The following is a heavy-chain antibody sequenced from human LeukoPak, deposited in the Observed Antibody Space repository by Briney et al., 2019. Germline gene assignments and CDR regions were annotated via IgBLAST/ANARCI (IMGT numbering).Heavy chain of an antibody. CDR1: GXIFSSYW. Sequence: GGSLRLSCAASGXIFSSYWVIWVRQAPGKGLEWVGNIKQDGSEKRYADSVRGRFSISRDNAQTSLYLQMNSLRAEDTAVCYCARASDPWLQLTWGQGTLVTVSS. D-gene: IGHD5-24*01. CDR2: IKQDGSEK. J-gene: IGHJ5*02. CDR3: ARASDPWLQLT. V-gene: IGHV3-7*05.